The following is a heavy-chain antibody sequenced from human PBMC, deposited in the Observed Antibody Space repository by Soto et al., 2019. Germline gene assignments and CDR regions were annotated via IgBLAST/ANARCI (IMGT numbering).Heavy chain of an antibody. D-gene: IGHD2-15*01. CDR3: AKLYCGGGSCYWFFDL. CDR1: GVTFSTHG. J-gene: IGHJ2*01. Sequence: QVQLVESGGGVVQPGRSLRLSCAASGVTFSTHGMHWVRQAPGKGLEWVAVVSYDGGSKYYADSVKGRFTASRDNSKNTLYLEMNSLRTEDMAVYYCAKLYCGGGSCYWFFDLWGRGTLVTVSS. V-gene: IGHV3-30*18. CDR2: VSYDGGSK.